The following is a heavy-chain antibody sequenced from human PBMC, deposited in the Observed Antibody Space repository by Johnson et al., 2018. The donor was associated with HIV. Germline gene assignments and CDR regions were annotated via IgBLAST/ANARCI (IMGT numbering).Heavy chain of an antibody. CDR2: ISYDGSNK. D-gene: IGHD2-15*01. J-gene: IGHJ3*02. Sequence: QVQLVESGGGVVQPGRSLRLSCVASGFRFSSYAVHWVRQAPGKGLEWVAVISYDGSNKYYADSVKGRFTISRDNSKNTMYLQMNSLRAEDTAVYYCAREPEGWAFDIWGQGTMVTASS. CDR3: AREPEGWAFDI. CDR1: GFRFSSYA. V-gene: IGHV3-30*04.